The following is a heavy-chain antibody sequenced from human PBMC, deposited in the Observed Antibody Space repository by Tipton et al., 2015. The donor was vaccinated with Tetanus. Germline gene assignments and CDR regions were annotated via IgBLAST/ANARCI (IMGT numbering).Heavy chain of an antibody. CDR2: ISSSSSTI. CDR1: GFTFSGYA. D-gene: IGHD3-22*01. V-gene: IGHV3-48*02. Sequence: SLRLSCAASGFTFSGYAMSWVRQAPGKGLEWVSYISSSSSTIYYADSVKGRFTISRDNAKNSLYLQMNSLRDEDTAVYYCARVGYYDSSGREWSAFDIWGQGTMVTVSS. J-gene: IGHJ3*02. CDR3: ARVGYYDSSGREWSAFDI.